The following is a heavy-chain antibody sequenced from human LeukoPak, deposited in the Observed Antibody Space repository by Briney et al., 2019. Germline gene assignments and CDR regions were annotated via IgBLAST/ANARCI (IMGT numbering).Heavy chain of an antibody. Sequence: ASVKVSCKASGYTFTGCYMHWVRQAPGQGLDWVGLMNPNSGGTNYAQKFQGRVTMTRDTSISTAYMELSRLRSDDTAVYYCARVEGGYSSSWYDYWGQGTLVTVSS. J-gene: IGHJ4*02. CDR3: ARVEGGYSSSWYDY. D-gene: IGHD6-13*01. CDR2: MNPNSGGT. V-gene: IGHV1-2*02. CDR1: GYTFTGCY.